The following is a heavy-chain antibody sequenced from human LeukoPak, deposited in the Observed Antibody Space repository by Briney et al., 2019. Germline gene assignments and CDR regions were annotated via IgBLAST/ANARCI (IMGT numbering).Heavy chain of an antibody. CDR1: GFTFSSYW. J-gene: IGHJ4*02. D-gene: IGHD6-19*01. Sequence: PGGSLRLSCAASGFTFSSYWMHWVRQAPGKGLVWVSRINSDGSSTSYADSVKGRFTISRDNAKNTLYLQMNSLRAEDTAVYYCAGGSAVAGRGPADYWGQGTLVTVSS. CDR3: AGGSAVAGRGPADY. CDR2: INSDGSST. V-gene: IGHV3-74*01.